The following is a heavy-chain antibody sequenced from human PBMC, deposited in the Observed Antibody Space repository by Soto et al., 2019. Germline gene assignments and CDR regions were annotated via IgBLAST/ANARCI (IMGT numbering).Heavy chain of an antibody. CDR1: EFTLSDHY. CDR2: TRNKANSYTT. D-gene: IGHD1-20*01. J-gene: IGHJ2*01. V-gene: IGHV3-72*01. Sequence: HPGGSLRLSCAAAEFTLSDHYMDWVRQAPGKGLEWIGRTRNKANSYTTEYAASVKGRFTISRDDSKDSLYLQMSSLKTEDTAVYYCARNNGLNRYFDLWGRGTLVTVS. CDR3: ARNNGLNRYFDL.